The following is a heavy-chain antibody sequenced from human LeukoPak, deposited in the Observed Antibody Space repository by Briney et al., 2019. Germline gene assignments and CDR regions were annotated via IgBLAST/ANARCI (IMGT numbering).Heavy chain of an antibody. CDR2: VYYSGST. CDR1: SAFCSNFY. Sequence: SSETLSLTCTVSSAFCSNFYWSWIRQSPGKGLEWLGYVYYSGSTNYNPSLKSRVTISVDTSKNQFSLKLSSVTAADTAVYYCARADYYDSSGYCYRAFDIWGQGTMVTVSS. J-gene: IGHJ3*02. V-gene: IGHV4-59*01. D-gene: IGHD3-22*01. CDR3: ARADYYDSSGYCYRAFDI.